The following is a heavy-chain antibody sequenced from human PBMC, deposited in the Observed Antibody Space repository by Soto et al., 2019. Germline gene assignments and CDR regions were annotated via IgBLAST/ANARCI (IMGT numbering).Heavy chain of an antibody. CDR1: GFTFTSSA. D-gene: IGHD1-1*01. CDR2: IVVGSGNT. V-gene: IGHV1-58*01. J-gene: IGHJ6*02. Sequence: ASVKVSCKASGFTFTSSAVQWVRQARGQRLEWIGWIVVGSGNTNYAQKFQERVTITRDMSTSTAYMELSSLRSEDTATYYCASWSAWNPLYYHGMDVWGQGTTVTVSS. CDR3: ASWSAWNPLYYHGMDV.